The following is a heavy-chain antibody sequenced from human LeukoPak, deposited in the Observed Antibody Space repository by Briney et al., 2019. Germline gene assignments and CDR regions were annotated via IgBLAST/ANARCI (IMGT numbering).Heavy chain of an antibody. Sequence: SETLSLTCTVSGGSISSYYWSWIRQPAGTGLEWIGRIYTSGSTNYNPSLKSRVTMSVDTSKNQFSLKLSSVTAADTAVYYCAREMVQLYYDILTRNYYYYYMDVWGKGTTVTISS. J-gene: IGHJ6*03. D-gene: IGHD3-9*01. CDR3: AREMVQLYYDILTRNYYYYYMDV. V-gene: IGHV4-4*07. CDR2: IYTSGST. CDR1: GGSISSYY.